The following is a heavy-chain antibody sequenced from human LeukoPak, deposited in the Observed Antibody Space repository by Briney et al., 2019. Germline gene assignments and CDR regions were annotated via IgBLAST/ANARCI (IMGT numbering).Heavy chain of an antibody. V-gene: IGHV3-48*01. J-gene: IGHJ4*02. Sequence: GGSLRLSCAASGFTFSSYSMNWVRQAPGKGLEWVSYISSSSSTIYYADSVKGRFTISRDNAKNSLYLQMNSLRAEDTALYYCAKDLAVAGTVFDYWGQGTLVTVSS. CDR2: ISSSSSTI. CDR1: GFTFSSYS. D-gene: IGHD6-19*01. CDR3: AKDLAVAGTVFDY.